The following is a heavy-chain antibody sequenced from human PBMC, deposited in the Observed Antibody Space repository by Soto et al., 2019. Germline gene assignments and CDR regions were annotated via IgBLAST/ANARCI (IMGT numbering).Heavy chain of an antibody. CDR3: ARDDIPGIAVSTYGMDV. CDR1: GFIFSNFG. V-gene: IGHV3-33*01. J-gene: IGHJ6*02. CDR2: IWYDGTNE. Sequence: GGSLRLSCAASGFIFSNFGMHWVRQAPGKGLEWVAVIWYDGTNEYSADSVKGRFTISKDNSKNTLYLQMISLRAEDTAVYYCARDDIPGIAVSTYGMDVWRQGTTVTVSS. D-gene: IGHD6-19*01.